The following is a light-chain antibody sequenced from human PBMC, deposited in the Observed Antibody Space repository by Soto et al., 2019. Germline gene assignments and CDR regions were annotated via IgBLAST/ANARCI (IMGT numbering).Light chain of an antibody. CDR1: SGRSSYT. V-gene: IGLV4-69*01. CDR3: QTWGTGIV. Sequence: QSVLTQSPSASASLGASVKLTCTLTSGRSSYTIAWHQQKPEKGPRYLMKVNSDGSHSKGDGIPDRFSGSSSGAERYLIISSLQSDDEADYYCQTWGTGIVFGGGTKVTVL. CDR2: VNSDGSH. J-gene: IGLJ2*01.